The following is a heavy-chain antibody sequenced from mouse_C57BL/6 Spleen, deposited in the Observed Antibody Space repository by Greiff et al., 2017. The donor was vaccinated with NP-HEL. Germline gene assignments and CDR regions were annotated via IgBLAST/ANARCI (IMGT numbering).Heavy chain of an antibody. D-gene: IGHD1-1*01. CDR1: GYTFTDHT. J-gene: IGHJ3*01. V-gene: IGHV1-78*01. CDR3: ARGYYYGSSYLAWFAY. Sequence: QVQLQQSDAELVKPGASVKISCKVSGYTFTDHTIHWMKQRPEQGLEWIGYIYPRDGSTKYNEKFKGKVTLTADKSSSTAYMQLNSLTSEDSAVYFCARGYYYGSSYLAWFAYWGQGTLVTVSA. CDR2: IYPRDGST.